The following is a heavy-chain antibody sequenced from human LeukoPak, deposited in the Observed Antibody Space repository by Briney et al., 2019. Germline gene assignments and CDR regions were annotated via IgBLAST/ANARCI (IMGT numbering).Heavy chain of an antibody. CDR3: ARGGPYCGGDCSSYYYYYYMDV. V-gene: IGHV4-59*12. Sequence: SETLSLTCTVSGGSIGSYYWSWIRQPPGKGLEWIGYIYYSGSTNYNPSLKSRVTISVDTSKNQFSLKLSSVTAADTAVYYCARGGPYCGGDCSSYYYYYYMDVWGKGTTVTVSS. CDR1: GGSIGSYY. CDR2: IYYSGST. J-gene: IGHJ6*03. D-gene: IGHD2-21*02.